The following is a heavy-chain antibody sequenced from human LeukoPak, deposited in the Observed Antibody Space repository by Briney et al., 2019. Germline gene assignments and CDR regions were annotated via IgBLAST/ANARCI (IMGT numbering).Heavy chain of an antibody. Sequence: GGSLRLSCAASGFTFSSYWMHWVRQAPGKGLEWVGRIKSKTDGGTTDYAAPVKGRFTISRDDSKNTLYLQMNSLKTEDTAVYYCTTDGRLRYFDWLSDYYYGMDVWGQGTTVTVSS. D-gene: IGHD3-9*01. CDR3: TTDGRLRYFDWLSDYYYGMDV. CDR2: IKSKTDGGTT. J-gene: IGHJ6*02. CDR1: GFTFSSYW. V-gene: IGHV3-15*01.